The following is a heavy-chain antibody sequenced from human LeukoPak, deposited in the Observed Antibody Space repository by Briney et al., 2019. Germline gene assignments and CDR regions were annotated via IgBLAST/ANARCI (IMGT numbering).Heavy chain of an antibody. J-gene: IGHJ4*02. CDR2: ISYDGSNK. Sequence: PGGSLRLSCAASGXTFSSYAMHWVRQAPGKGLEWVAVISYDGSNKYYADSVKGRFTISRDNSKNTLYLQMNSLRAEDTAVYYCARGAVTMVTFWGQGTLVTVSS. CDR3: ARGAVTMVTF. CDR1: GXTFSSYA. V-gene: IGHV3-30-3*01. D-gene: IGHD4/OR15-4a*01.